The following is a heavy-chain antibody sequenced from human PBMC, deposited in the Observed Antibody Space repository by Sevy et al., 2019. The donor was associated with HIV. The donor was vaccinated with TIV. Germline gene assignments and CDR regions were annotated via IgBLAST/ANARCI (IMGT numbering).Heavy chain of an antibody. CDR1: GFNFSNYW. J-gene: IGHJ4*02. Sequence: GALKLSCAGSGFNFSNYWMDWVRQSSGKGPTWGLKIKGDGTTTSYADSVKGRFTISRDNAKNTLYLQMNNLRAEDTATYYCARYAYDSNFDYWGQGTLVTVSS. CDR3: ARYAYDSNFDY. D-gene: IGHD3-16*01. V-gene: IGHV3-74*01. CDR2: IKGDGTTT.